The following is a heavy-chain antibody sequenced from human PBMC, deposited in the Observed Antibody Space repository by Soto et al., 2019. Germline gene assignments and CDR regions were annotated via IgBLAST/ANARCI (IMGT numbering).Heavy chain of an antibody. Sequence: SVKVSCKASGGTFSSYAISWVRQAPGQGLEWMGGIIPIFGTANYAQKFQGRVTITADKSTSTAYMELSSLRSEDTAVYYCAREPVFVLTKGYYYYCGMDVWGQGTTVTVSS. J-gene: IGHJ6*02. V-gene: IGHV1-69*06. CDR1: GGTFSSYA. CDR2: IIPIFGTA. D-gene: IGHD2-21*02. CDR3: AREPVFVLTKGYYYYCGMDV.